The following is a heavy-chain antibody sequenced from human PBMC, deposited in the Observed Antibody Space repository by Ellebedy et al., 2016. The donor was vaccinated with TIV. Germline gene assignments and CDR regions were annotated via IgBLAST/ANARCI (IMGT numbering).Heavy chain of an antibody. D-gene: IGHD2-2*01. CDR2: IGTYSGHT. V-gene: IGHV1-18*01. J-gene: IGHJ4*02. CDR3: ARDFHCTSNNCYERPSLYYFDS. Sequence: AASVKVSCKASGYTFTSFGITWVRHAPGQGPEWMGWIGTYSGHTNYARKFQGRVTMPTDTFTSTAYMELRSLTSDDTAVYYCARDFHCTSNNCYERPSLYYFDSWGQGTLVTVSS. CDR1: GYTFTSFG.